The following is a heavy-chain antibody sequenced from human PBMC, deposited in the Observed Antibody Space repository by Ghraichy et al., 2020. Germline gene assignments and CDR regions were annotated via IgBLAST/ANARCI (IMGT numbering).Heavy chain of an antibody. CDR2: INSDGSST. D-gene: IGHD1-26*01. V-gene: IGHV3-74*01. CDR1: GFTFSSYW. Sequence: GGSLRLSCAASGFTFSSYWMHWVRQALGKGLVWVSRINSDGSSTSYADSVKGRFTISRDNAKNTLYLQMNSLRAEDTAVYYCARVVPGPHFDYWGQGTLVTVS. J-gene: IGHJ4*02. CDR3: ARVVPGPHFDY.